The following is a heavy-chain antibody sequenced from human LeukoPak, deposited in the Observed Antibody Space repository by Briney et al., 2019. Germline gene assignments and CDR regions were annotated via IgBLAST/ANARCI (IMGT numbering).Heavy chain of an antibody. J-gene: IGHJ3*02. V-gene: IGHV4-59*01. CDR2: IYYSGST. Sequence: SETLSLTCTVSGGSISSYYWSWIRQPPGKGLEWIGYIYYSGSTNYNPSLKSQVTISVDTSKNQFSLKLSSVTAADTAVYYCARTLRYGSGSYVAFDIWGQGTMVTVSS. CDR1: GGSISSYY. CDR3: ARTLRYGSGSYVAFDI. D-gene: IGHD3-10*01.